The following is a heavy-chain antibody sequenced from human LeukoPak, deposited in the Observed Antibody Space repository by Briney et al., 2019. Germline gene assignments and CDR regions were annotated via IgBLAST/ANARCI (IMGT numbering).Heavy chain of an antibody. CDR3: ARGRGDIVATTNWFDP. CDR2: INHSGST. CDR1: GGSFSGYY. J-gene: IGHJ5*02. Sequence: PSETLSLTCAVYGGSFSGYYWSWIRQPPGKGLEWIGEINHSGSTNYNPSLKSRVTISVDTSKNQFSLKLSSVTAADTAVYYCARGRGDIVATTNWFDPWGQGTLATVSS. D-gene: IGHD5-12*01. V-gene: IGHV4-34*01.